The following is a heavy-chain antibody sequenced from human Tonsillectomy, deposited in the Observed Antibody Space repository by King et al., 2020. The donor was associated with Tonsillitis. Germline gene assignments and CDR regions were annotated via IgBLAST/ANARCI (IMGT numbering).Heavy chain of an antibody. J-gene: IGHJ6*03. CDR3: ARHKYDILTGAVEYFYYYMDV. Sequence: VQLQESGPGLVKPSETLSLTCTVSGGSISSYFWSWIRQPPGKGLEWIGYIYYSGSTKYNPSLTSRVTISVDTSKNQFSLKLSSVTAAATAVYYCARHKYDILTGAVEYFYYYMDVWGKGTTVTVSS. CDR2: IYYSGST. D-gene: IGHD3-9*01. V-gene: IGHV4-59*08. CDR1: GGSISSYF.